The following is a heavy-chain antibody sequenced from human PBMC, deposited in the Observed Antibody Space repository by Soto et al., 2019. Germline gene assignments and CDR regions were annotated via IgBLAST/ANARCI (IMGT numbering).Heavy chain of an antibody. V-gene: IGHV4-31*03. J-gene: IGHJ4*02. Sequence: SETLSLTCTVSGGSISSGGYYWSWIRQHPGKGLEWIGYIYYSGSTYYNPSLKSRVTISVDTSKNQFSLKLSSVTAADTAVYYCARAVTIFGVDPYYLDYWGQGTLVTVSS. CDR3: ARAVTIFGVDPYYLDY. D-gene: IGHD3-3*01. CDR2: IYYSGST. CDR1: GGSISSGGYY.